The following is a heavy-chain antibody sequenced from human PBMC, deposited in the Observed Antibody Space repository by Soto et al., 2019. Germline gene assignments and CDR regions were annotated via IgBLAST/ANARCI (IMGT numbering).Heavy chain of an antibody. CDR3: ARRNWLSFDY. CDR1: GGSISSSSYY. CDR2: IPSSGST. D-gene: IGHD1-1*01. J-gene: IGHJ4*02. V-gene: IGHV4-39*01. Sequence: QLQLQESGPGLVKPSETLSLTCTVSGGSISSSSYYWGWIRQPPGKGLEWIGSIPSSGSTYYKPSLKSRVAMSVDTSKNQFSIKLTSVTAADTAVYCCARRNWLSFDYWGQGTLVTVSS.